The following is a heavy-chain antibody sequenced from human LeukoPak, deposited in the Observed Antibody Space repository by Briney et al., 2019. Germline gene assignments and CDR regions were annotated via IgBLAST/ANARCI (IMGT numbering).Heavy chain of an antibody. J-gene: IGHJ5*02. Sequence: PSETLSLTCAVYGGSFSGYYRSWIRQPPGKGLEWIGEINHSGSTNYNPSLKSRVTISVDTSKNQFSLKLSSVTAADTAVYYCAREIRICSGGSCYSDSRFDPWGQGTLVTVSS. CDR3: AREIRICSGGSCYSDSRFDP. D-gene: IGHD2-15*01. V-gene: IGHV4-34*01. CDR1: GGSFSGYY. CDR2: INHSGST.